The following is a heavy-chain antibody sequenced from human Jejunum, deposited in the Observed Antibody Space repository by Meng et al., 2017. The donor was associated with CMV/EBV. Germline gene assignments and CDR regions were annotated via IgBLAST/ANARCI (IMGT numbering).Heavy chain of an antibody. J-gene: IGHJ4*02. D-gene: IGHD4-17*01. CDR3: ARVGGAQHGDFDF. V-gene: IGHV4-34*01. Sequence: VLLQQWGSGLLKPSETLSLTCTVYGESFSGYYWTWIRQPPGKGLEWIGEINHSGSTNYNPSLKSRVTILVDTSKRQFSLRLSFVTAADTAVYYCARVGGAQHGDFDFWGQGTLVTVSS. CDR1: GESFSGYY. CDR2: INHSGST.